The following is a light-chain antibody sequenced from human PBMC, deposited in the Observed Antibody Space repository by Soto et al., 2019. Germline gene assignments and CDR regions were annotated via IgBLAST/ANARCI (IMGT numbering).Light chain of an antibody. Sequence: DIQMTQSPSSLSVSVGDRVTITCRASQSISSNLNWYQQKAGKAPKLLIYAASTLQSGVPSRFSGSGSGTDFTLTIISLQPEDFATYYCQQSYSSPRTFGQGTKVEI. CDR1: QSISSN. V-gene: IGKV1-39*01. J-gene: IGKJ1*01. CDR3: QQSYSSPRT. CDR2: AAS.